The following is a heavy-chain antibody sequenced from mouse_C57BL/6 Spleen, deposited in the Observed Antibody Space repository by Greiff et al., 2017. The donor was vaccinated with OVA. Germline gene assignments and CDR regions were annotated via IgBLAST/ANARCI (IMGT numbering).Heavy chain of an antibody. J-gene: IGHJ4*01. CDR2: IYPRSGNT. D-gene: IGHD2-1*01. CDR3: ARGNYEGYAMDY. Sequence: VQLQESGAELARPGASVKLSCKVSGYTFTSYGISWVTQRTGQGLEWIGEIYPRSGNTYYNEKFKGKATLTADKSYSTAYMELRSLTSEDSSVYFCARGNYEGYAMDYWGQGTSVTVSS. CDR1: GYTFTSYG. V-gene: IGHV1-81*01.